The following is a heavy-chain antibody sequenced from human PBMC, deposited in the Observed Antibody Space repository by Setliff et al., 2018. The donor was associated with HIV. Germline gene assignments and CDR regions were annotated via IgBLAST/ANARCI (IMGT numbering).Heavy chain of an antibody. J-gene: IGHJ4*01. CDR1: GGSFSAYH. V-gene: IGHV4-34*01. CDR3: ARGRDYTGSRFRPFYLDF. CDR2: INHSGST. D-gene: IGHD3-3*01. Sequence: PSETLSLTCAVYGGSFSAYHWSWIRQTPGKGLEWLGEINHSGSTAYNLALESRVSMSIDTSKNQFSLKLTSVTAADTTIYYCARGRDYTGSRFRPFYLDFWGHGNLVTVSS.